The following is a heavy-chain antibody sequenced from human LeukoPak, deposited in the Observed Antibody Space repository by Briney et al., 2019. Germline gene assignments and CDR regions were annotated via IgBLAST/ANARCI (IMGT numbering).Heavy chain of an antibody. CDR3: SRSLDY. CDR2: IKQDGSEH. J-gene: IGHJ4*02. V-gene: IGHV3-7*01. Sequence: GGSLRLSCAASGFPFSDYWMDWVRQAPGKGTEWVANIKQDGSEHYYADSVKGRFTISRDNAKNSLYLEMNSLRAEDTAVYYCSRSLDYWGQGALVTVSS. CDR1: GFPFSDYW.